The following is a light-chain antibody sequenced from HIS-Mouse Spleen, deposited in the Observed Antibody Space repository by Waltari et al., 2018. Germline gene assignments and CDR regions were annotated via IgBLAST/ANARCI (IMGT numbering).Light chain of an antibody. J-gene: IGLJ3*02. CDR2: EVS. CDR3: AAWDDSLNALWV. CDR1: SSDVGGYNY. Sequence: QSALTQPASVSGSPGQSITISCTGTSSDVGGYNYVSWYQQHPGKAPKLMIYEVSNWPTGVSNPFSGSKSGNTASLTISGLQSEDEADYYCAAWDDSLNALWVFGGGTKLTVL. V-gene: IGLV2-14*01.